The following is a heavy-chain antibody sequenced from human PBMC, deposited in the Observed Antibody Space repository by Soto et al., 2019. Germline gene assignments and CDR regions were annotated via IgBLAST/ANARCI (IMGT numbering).Heavy chain of an antibody. J-gene: IGHJ4*02. CDR1: GFTFSSYA. V-gene: IGHV3-30-3*01. D-gene: IGHD2-2*01. CDR2: ISYDGSNK. Sequence: QVQLVESGGGVVQPGRSLRLSCAASGFTFSSYAMHWVRQAPGKGLEWVAVISYDGSNKYYADSVKGRFTISRDNSKNTLYLQVNSLRAEDTAVYYCARDGPTSGGFDYWGQGTLVTVSS. CDR3: ARDGPTSGGFDY.